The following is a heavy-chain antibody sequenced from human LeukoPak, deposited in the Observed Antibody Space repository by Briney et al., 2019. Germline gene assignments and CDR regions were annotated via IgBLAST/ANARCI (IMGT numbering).Heavy chain of an antibody. V-gene: IGHV3-23*01. J-gene: IGHJ4*02. CDR2: ITNTGAGT. CDR1: GFTFSSYA. Sequence: GGSXXLSCAXXGFTFSSYAMTWVRQAPGKGGKWGSTITNTGAGTYYADSVKGRVTIYRDNTKNMLYLQMNSLRAEDTAMYYCAKVSEGMYYFDFWGQGTLVTVSS. CDR3: AKVSEGMYYFDF.